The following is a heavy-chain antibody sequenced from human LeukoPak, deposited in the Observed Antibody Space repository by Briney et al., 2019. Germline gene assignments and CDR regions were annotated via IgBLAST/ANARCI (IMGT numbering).Heavy chain of an antibody. Sequence: GGSLRLSCAASGFRFSSYGMHWVRQAPGKGLEWVAVISDDGIKIYYGDSVKGRFTISRDNSKNTLNRQMDSLRADDTAVYYCGKGPGYSVYDNLPHHWGQGTLVTVSS. J-gene: IGHJ5*02. CDR2: ISDDGIKI. CDR3: GKGPGYSVYDNLPHH. CDR1: GFRFSSYG. V-gene: IGHV3-30*18. D-gene: IGHD5/OR15-5a*01.